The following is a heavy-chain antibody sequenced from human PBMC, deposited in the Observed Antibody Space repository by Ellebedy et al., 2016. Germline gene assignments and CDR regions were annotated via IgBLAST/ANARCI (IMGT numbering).Heavy chain of an antibody. V-gene: IGHV3-30*18. D-gene: IGHD2-8*02. CDR1: GFTFSSHA. CDR3: AKGRTVRTLVPIDY. J-gene: IGHJ4*02. CDR2: ISYDGSNK. Sequence: GGSLRLSCAASGFTFSSHAMHWVRQAPGKGLEGVAVISYDGSNKYYADSVKGRFTISRDNSKTTLYLQMDSLRAEDTAVYYCAKGRTVRTLVPIDYWGQGTLVTVSS.